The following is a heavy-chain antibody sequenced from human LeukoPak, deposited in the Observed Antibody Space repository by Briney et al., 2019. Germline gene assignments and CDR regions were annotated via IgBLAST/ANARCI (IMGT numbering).Heavy chain of an antibody. CDR3: ARGSFWSGYYLPYFDY. D-gene: IGHD3-3*01. V-gene: IGHV3-23*01. J-gene: IGHJ4*02. CDR2: ISGSGGNT. Sequence: GGSLRLSCAASGFTFSSYAMSWVRQAPGKGLEWVSTISGSGGNTYYADSVKGRFTISRDDSENTLYLQMNSLRAEDTAVYYCARGSFWSGYYLPYFDYWGQGTLVTVSS. CDR1: GFTFSSYA.